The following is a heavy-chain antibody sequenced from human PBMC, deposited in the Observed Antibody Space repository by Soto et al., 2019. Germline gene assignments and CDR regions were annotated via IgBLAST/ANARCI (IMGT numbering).Heavy chain of an antibody. J-gene: IGHJ6*02. V-gene: IGHV3-23*01. Sequence: GGSLRLSCAASGFTFSSYAMSWVRRAPGKGLEWVSAISGSGGSTYYADSVKGRFTISRDNSKNTLYLQMNSLRAEDTAVYYCAKVKDCSGGSCYVPWYYYYGMDVWGQGTTVTVSS. CDR3: AKVKDCSGGSCYVPWYYYYGMDV. CDR1: GFTFSSYA. CDR2: ISGSGGST. D-gene: IGHD2-15*01.